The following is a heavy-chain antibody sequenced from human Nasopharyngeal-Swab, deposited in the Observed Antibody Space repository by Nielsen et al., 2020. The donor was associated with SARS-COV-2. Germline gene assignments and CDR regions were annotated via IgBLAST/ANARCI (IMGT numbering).Heavy chain of an antibody. CDR3: ARLYDTSGYDY. V-gene: IGHV4-30-2*01. D-gene: IGHD3-22*01. J-gene: IGHJ4*02. CDR1: GGSISSGGYS. CDR2: IYHSGST. Sequence: SQPLSLTCAVSGGSISSGGYSWSWIRQPPGKGLEWIGYIYHSGSTYYNPSLKSRVTISVDWSKNQFSLNLSSVTAADTAVYYCARLYDTSGYDYWGQGTLVTVSS.